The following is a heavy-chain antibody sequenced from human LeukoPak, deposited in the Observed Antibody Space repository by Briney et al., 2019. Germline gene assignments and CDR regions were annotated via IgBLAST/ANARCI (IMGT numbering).Heavy chain of an antibody. CDR2: VYYSGKT. CDR3: ARHYWGRRAATNWFDP. V-gene: IGHV4-39*01. D-gene: IGHD2-15*01. J-gene: IGHJ5*02. Sequence: PSETLSLTCTVSSGSISRSYYYWGWIRQPPGKGLEWVGSVYYSGKTFYSPSLKSRVTISVDTSKNHFSLRLISVTAADTAVYYCARHYWGRRAATNWFDPWGQGTLVTVSS. CDR1: SGSISRSYYY.